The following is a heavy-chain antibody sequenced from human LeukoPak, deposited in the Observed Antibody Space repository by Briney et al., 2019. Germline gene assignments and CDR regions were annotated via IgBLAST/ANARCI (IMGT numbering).Heavy chain of an antibody. CDR1: GGTFSSYA. CDR3: ARNDILSDPSYYYYGMDV. D-gene: IGHD3-9*01. Sequence: ASVKVSCKASGGTFSSYAISWVRQAPGQGLEWMGGIIPIFGTANYAQKFQGRVTITADESTSTAYMELSSLRSEDTAVYYCARNDILSDPSYYYYGMDVWGKGTTVTVSS. J-gene: IGHJ6*04. V-gene: IGHV1-69*01. CDR2: IIPIFGTA.